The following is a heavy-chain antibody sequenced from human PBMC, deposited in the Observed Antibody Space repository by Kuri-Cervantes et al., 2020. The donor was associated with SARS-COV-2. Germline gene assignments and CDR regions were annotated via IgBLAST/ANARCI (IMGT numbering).Heavy chain of an antibody. CDR3: ATGISLRFLEWLAAFDI. CDR2: FDREDGKR. J-gene: IGHJ3*02. D-gene: IGHD3-3*01. Sequence: ASVKVSCKVSGYTLPELSMHWVRQAPGKGLEWMGGFDREDGKRVYAQKFQGGVTMTEDTSTHTAYMELSSLRSEDTAVYYCATGISLRFLEWLAAFDIWGQGTMVTVSS. CDR1: GYTLPELS. V-gene: IGHV1-24*01.